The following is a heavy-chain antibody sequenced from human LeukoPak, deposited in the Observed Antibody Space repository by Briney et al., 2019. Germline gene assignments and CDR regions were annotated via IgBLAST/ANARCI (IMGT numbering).Heavy chain of an antibody. J-gene: IGHJ5*02. CDR2: INSDGSST. Sequence: GGSLRLSCAASGFTFSRYWMHWVRQAPGKGLMWVSRINSDGSSTNYADSVKGRFTISRDNAKNTLYLQMNSLRVEDTAVYYCASSSGGFNWFDPWGQGTLVTVSS. CDR1: GFTFSRYW. V-gene: IGHV3-74*01. D-gene: IGHD3-22*01. CDR3: ASSSGGFNWFDP.